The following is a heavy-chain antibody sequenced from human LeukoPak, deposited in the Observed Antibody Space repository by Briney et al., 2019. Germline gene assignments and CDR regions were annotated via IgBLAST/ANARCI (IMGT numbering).Heavy chain of an antibody. CDR3: ARVMTTVVTPWYFDL. CDR1: GGTFSSYA. Sequence: ASVKVSCKASGGTFSSYAISWVRQAPGQGLEWMGRIIPILGIANYAQKFQGRVTITADKSTSTAYMELSSLRSEDTAVYYCARVMTTVVTPWYFDLRGRGTLVTVSS. J-gene: IGHJ2*01. D-gene: IGHD4-23*01. V-gene: IGHV1-69*04. CDR2: IIPILGIA.